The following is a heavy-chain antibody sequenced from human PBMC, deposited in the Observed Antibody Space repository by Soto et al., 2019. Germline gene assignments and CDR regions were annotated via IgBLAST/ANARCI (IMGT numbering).Heavy chain of an antibody. J-gene: IGHJ6*02. D-gene: IGHD3-22*01. CDR2: IVVGSGNT. CDR1: GFTFTSSA. V-gene: IGHV1-58*01. Sequence: SVKVSCKASGFTFTSSAVQWVRQARGQRLEWIGWIVVGSGNTNYAQKFQERVTITRDMSTSTAYMELSSLRSEDTAVYYCANSGYVPYYYYGSEVWGQGTTVTVSS. CDR3: ANSGYVPYYYYGSEV.